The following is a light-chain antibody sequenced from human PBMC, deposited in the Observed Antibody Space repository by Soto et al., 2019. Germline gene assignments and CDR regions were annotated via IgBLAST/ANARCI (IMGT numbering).Light chain of an antibody. CDR3: QQLRMYPST. CDR2: AAS. CDR1: QDIAIY. J-gene: IGKJ4*01. V-gene: IGKV1-9*01. Sequence: IQLTPSPSSLSASVGDRVTITCRASQDIAIYLAWYQQKPGEAARLLIYAASTLYGGVPSRFSGSGSGTDFALTITRLQAEDFATYYCQQLRMYPSTFGGGTKVELK.